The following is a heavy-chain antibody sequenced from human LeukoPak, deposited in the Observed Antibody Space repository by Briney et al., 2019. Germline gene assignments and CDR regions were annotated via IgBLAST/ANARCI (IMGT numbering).Heavy chain of an antibody. CDR3: ARDKGDYHTSGSLFIF. J-gene: IGHJ4*02. D-gene: IGHD3-22*01. CDR2: ISAYNGNT. V-gene: IGHV1-18*01. Sequence: GASVKVSCKASGYTFTSYGISWVRQAPGQGLEWMGWISAYNGNTNYAQKLQGRVTMTTDTSTSTAYMELRSLRSDDTAVYYCARDKGDYHTSGSLFIFGGQGTLVTVSS. CDR1: GYTFTSYG.